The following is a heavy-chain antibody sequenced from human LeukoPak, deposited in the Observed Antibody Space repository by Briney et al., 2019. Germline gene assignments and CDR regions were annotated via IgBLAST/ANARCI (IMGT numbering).Heavy chain of an antibody. V-gene: IGHV3-53*01. CDR2: IYSGGST. CDR3: AKASGGGAVYYYYMDV. D-gene: IGHD3-16*01. J-gene: IGHJ6*03. Sequence: GGSLRLSCAASGFTVSSNYMSWVRQALGEGLEWVSVIYSGGSTYYADSVKGRFTISRDNSKNTLYLQMNSLRAEDTAVYYCAKASGGGAVYYYYMDVWGKGTTVTVSS. CDR1: GFTVSSNY.